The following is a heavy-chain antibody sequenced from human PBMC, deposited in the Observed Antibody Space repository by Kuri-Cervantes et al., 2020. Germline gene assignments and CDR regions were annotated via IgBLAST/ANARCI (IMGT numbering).Heavy chain of an antibody. J-gene: IGHJ6*02. CDR1: GFTLNINA. CDR3: AKDRLYGMDV. CDR2: TSSEGSHK. Sequence: GESLKISCAASGFTLNINAMPWVRQAPAKGLEWVAITSSEGSHKRYADSVKGRFTISRDNSKNTLYLQMNSLRAEDTAVYYCAKDRLYGMDVWGQGTTVTVSS. V-gene: IGHV3-30*07.